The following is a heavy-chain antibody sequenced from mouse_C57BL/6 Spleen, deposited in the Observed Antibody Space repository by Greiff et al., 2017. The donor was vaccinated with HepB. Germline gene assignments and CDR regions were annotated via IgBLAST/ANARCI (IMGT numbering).Heavy chain of an antibody. D-gene: IGHD2-3*01. CDR1: GYTFTSYW. Sequence: VQLQESGAELVKPGASVKMSCKASGYTFTSYWITWVKQRPGQGLEWIGDIYPGSGSTNYNEKFKSKATLTVDTSSSTAYMQLSSLTSEDSAVYYCARRGLYDGYYVWAMDYWGQGTSVTVSS. J-gene: IGHJ4*01. CDR3: ARRGLYDGYYVWAMDY. V-gene: IGHV1-55*01. CDR2: IYPGSGST.